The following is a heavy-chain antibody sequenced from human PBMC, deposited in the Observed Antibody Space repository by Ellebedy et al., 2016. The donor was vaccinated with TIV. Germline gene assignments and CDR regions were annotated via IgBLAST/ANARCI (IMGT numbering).Heavy chain of an antibody. D-gene: IGHD6-6*01. CDR3: TRGGASARYYFDY. J-gene: IGHJ4*02. CDR1: GFTSGDYA. CDR2: SRNKAYGATT. V-gene: IGHV3-49*03. Sequence: GASLKISXTTSGFTSGDYAISWFRQAPGKRLERVGFSRNKAYGATTEYAASVKGRFIISRDDSKSIAYLQMNSLKTEDTDVYYCTRGGASARYYFDYWGQGTLVTVSS.